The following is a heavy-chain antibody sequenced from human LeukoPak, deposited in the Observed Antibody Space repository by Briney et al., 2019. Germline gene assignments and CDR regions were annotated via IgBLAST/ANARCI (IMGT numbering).Heavy chain of an antibody. D-gene: IGHD5-12*01. CDR1: GGSISSSNW. J-gene: IGHJ6*02. CDR2: IYHSGST. V-gene: IGHV4-4*02. Sequence: PSETLSLTCAVSGGSISSSNWWSWVRQPPRKGLEWIGEIYHSGSTNYNPSLKSRVTISVDKSKNQFYLKLSSVTAADTAVYYCAISRATIEGFYYYYYGMDVWGQGTTVTVSS. CDR3: AISRATIEGFYYYYYGMDV.